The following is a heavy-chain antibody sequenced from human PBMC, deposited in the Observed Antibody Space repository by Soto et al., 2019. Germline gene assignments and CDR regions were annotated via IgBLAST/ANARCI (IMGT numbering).Heavy chain of an antibody. CDR2: IDPSDSYT. D-gene: IGHD6-19*01. CDR3: ARLSTHSSGWFFWFDP. J-gene: IGHJ5*02. V-gene: IGHV5-10-1*01. CDR1: GYSFTRYW. Sequence: ESLTISGTCSGYSFTRYWISWVRQMPGKGLEWMGRIDPSDSYTNYSPSFQGHVTISADKSISTAYLQWSSLKASDTAMYYCARLSTHSSGWFFWFDPWGQGTLVTVSS.